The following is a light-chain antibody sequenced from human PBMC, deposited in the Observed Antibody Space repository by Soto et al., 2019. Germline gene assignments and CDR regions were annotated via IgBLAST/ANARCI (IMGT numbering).Light chain of an antibody. CDR2: AAS. V-gene: IGKV1-27*01. CDR1: QGISNY. CDR3: QKYNSAPRT. J-gene: IGKJ1*01. Sequence: DMQMTQSPSSLSASVGDSVTSTCRASQGISNYLAWYQQKPGKVPKLLIYAASTLQSWVPSRFSGSGSGTDFTLTISSLQPEDVATYYCQKYNSAPRTFGQGTKVEIK.